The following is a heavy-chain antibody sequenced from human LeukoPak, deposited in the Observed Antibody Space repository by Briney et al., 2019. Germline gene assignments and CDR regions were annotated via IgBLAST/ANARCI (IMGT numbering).Heavy chain of an antibody. CDR1: GFTFSSYA. V-gene: IGHV3-23*01. Sequence: GGSLRLSCAASGFTFSSYAMSWVCQAPGKGLEWVSAISGSGGSTYYADSVKGRFTISRDNSKNTLYLQMNSLRAEDTAVYYCARDPTYNYGYYYNYYGMDVWGQGTTVTVSS. J-gene: IGHJ6*02. CDR3: ARDPTYNYGYYYNYYGMDV. D-gene: IGHD5-18*01. CDR2: ISGSGGST.